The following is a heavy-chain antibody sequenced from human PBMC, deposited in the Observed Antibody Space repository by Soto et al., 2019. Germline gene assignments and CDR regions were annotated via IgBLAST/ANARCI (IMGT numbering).Heavy chain of an antibody. D-gene: IGHD3-22*01. CDR1: AFTLSSYW. J-gene: IGHJ3*02. CDR3: ARAYELGFDI. V-gene: IGHV3-7*01. CDR2: IKPDGSEK. Sequence: EVQLVESGGGLVQPGGSLRLSCEASAFTLSSYWMSWVRQAPGKGLEWVANIKPDGSEKYYVDSVNGRFTISRDNTKNSLYLHMSTLRPEDTAIYYSARAYELGFDIWGQGTLVTVSS.